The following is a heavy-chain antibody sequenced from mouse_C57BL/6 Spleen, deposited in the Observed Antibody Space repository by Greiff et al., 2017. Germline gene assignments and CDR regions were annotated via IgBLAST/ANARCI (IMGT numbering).Heavy chain of an antibody. CDR3: ARDPFYYYGSSYWYFDV. CDR1: GYSITSGYY. Sequence: DVKLVESGPGLVKPSQSLSLTCSVTGYSITSGYYWNWIRQFPGNKLEWMGYISYDGSNNYNPSLKNRISITRDTSKNQFFLKLNSVTTEDTATYYCARDPFYYYGSSYWYFDVWGTGTTVTVSS. J-gene: IGHJ1*03. CDR2: ISYDGSN. D-gene: IGHD1-1*01. V-gene: IGHV3-6*01.